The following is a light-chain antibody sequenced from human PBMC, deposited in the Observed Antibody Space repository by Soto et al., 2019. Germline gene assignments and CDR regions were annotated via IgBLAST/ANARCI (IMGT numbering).Light chain of an antibody. CDR1: SSDVGGYDY. J-gene: IGLJ1*01. CDR3: SSYACDTPYI. V-gene: IGLV2-8*01. CDR2: EVN. Sequence: QSALTQPPSASGSPGQSVTISCTGTSSDVGGYDYVSWYQQLPGKAPKLVIYEVNKRPSGVPERFSGSKSGNTASLTVSGLQAEDEADFYCSSYACDTPYIFGTGTKLNVL.